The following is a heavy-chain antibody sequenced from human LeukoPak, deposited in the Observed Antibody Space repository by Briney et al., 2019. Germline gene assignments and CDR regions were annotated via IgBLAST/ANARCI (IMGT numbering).Heavy chain of an antibody. Sequence: GGSLRLSCAVSGLTVSHEYMTWVRQAPGKGLEWLSVIYKDGSTYYADSVKGRFTISRDNSKNTVYLQMNSLRVEDTAVYYCAKIVVITGTDYFDYWGQGTLVTVSS. V-gene: IGHV3-53*01. D-gene: IGHD3-22*01. CDR3: AKIVVITGTDYFDY. CDR1: GLTVSHEY. CDR2: IYKDGST. J-gene: IGHJ4*02.